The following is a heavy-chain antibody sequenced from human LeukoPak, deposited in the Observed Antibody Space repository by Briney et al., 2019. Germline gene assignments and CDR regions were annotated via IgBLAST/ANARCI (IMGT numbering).Heavy chain of an antibody. CDR2: IYPDDSDT. J-gene: IGHJ5*02. CDR3: ARPPYYCSASPPPPP. Sequence: GESLKIFLKGSGYNFANSWIRWVRQMPEKGLEWMGIIYPDDSDTRYSPSFQGQVTISVDKSISTAYLQWSSLKASDTAMYYCARPPYYCSASPPPPPWGQGTLVSVSS. D-gene: IGHD3-22*01. CDR1: GYNFANSW. V-gene: IGHV5-51*01.